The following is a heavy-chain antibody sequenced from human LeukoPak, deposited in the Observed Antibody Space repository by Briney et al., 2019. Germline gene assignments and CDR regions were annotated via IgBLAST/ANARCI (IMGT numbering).Heavy chain of an antibody. Sequence: GGSLRLSCAASGFTFSSYGMHWVRQAPGKGLEWVAFIRYDGSNKYYADSVKGRFTISRDNSKNTLYLQMNSLRAEDTALYYCAKDTDNYYYYYMDVWGKGTTVTVSS. J-gene: IGHJ6*03. CDR2: IRYDGSNK. CDR1: GFTFSSYG. D-gene: IGHD2-8*02. CDR3: AKDTDNYYYYYMDV. V-gene: IGHV3-30*02.